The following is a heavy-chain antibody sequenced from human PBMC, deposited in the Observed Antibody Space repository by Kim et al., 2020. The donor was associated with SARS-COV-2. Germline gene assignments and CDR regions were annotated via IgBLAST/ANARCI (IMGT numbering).Heavy chain of an antibody. V-gene: IGHV3-23*03. CDR2: VYTGGSDR. Sequence: GGSLRLSCAASGFTFNSYAMGWVRQAPGKGLEWVSIVYTGGSDRKYGNSVKGRFTISRDDSKNTLFLQMNSLRADDTAVYYCVKVGGFHFDSWGQGTLVTVSS. D-gene: IGHD3-16*01. J-gene: IGHJ4*02. CDR3: VKVGGFHFDS. CDR1: GFTFNSYA.